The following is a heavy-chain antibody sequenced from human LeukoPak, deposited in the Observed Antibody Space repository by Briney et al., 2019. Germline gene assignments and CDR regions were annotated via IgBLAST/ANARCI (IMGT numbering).Heavy chain of an antibody. V-gene: IGHV3-53*01. CDR3: ARGDGGETTNGGYYFNY. D-gene: IGHD2-8*01. Sequence: GGSLRLSCAASGFTVSSNYISWVRQAPGKGLEWVSVISGGGKTYYIDSVKGRFTIPRDNAKNSLYLQMNSLRAEDTAVYYCARGDGGETTNGGYYFNYWGQGTLVTVSS. J-gene: IGHJ4*02. CDR2: ISGGGKT. CDR1: GFTVSSNY.